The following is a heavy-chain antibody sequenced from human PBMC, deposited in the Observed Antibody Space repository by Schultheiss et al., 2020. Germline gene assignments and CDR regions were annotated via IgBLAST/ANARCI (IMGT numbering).Heavy chain of an antibody. D-gene: IGHD4-23*01. J-gene: IGHJ3*01. V-gene: IGHV3-23*01. CDR3: VKDGFAFNSLWDAFDF. CDR2: VGGGSDI. Sequence: GGSLRLSCAASGFTFKNYAMSWVRQAPGKGLEWVSSVGGGSDIFHADSVRGRFTGSRDDSKNTLYLQMNNLRVEDTAVYYCVKDGFAFNSLWDAFDFWGRGTVVTVSS. CDR1: GFTFKNYA.